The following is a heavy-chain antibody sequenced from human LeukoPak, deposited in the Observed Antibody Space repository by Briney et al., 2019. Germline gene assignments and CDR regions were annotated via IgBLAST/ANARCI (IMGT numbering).Heavy chain of an antibody. CDR3: ARGQFPLWFGED. D-gene: IGHD3-10*01. Sequence: GGSLRLSCAASGFTVSSNYMSWVRQAPGKGLEWVSVIYSGGSTYYADSVKGRFTISRNNSKNTLYLQMNSLRAEDTAVYYCARGQFPLWFGEDWGQGTLVTVSS. V-gene: IGHV3-66*01. J-gene: IGHJ4*02. CDR1: GFTVSSNY. CDR2: IYSGGST.